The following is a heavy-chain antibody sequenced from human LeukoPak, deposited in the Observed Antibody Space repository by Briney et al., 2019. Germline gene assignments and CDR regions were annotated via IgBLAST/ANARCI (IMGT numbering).Heavy chain of an antibody. D-gene: IGHD3-16*01. V-gene: IGHV1-46*01. CDR1: GYTFTSYY. Sequence: ASVKVSCKASGYTFTSYYLHWVRQAPGQGLEWMEVIIPRGGSTTFPQKFQGRVTLTRDTSTSTVYMELRGLRSEDTAVYYCARGGGIIEFFDLWGRGTLVTVSS. CDR2: IIPRGGST. CDR3: ARGGGIIEFFDL. J-gene: IGHJ2*01.